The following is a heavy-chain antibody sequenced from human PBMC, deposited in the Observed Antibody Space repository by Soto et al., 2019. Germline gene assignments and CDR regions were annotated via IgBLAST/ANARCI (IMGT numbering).Heavy chain of an antibody. Sequence: EVPLLESGGGLVQPGGSLRLSCAASGFTFSSYAMNWVRQAPGKGLEWVSVISGSGDSTYYADSVKGRFTISRDNSKTTLYLQMNSLRAEATAVYYCSRRNSGWYFDLWGRGTLVTVSS. J-gene: IGHJ2*01. CDR1: GFTFSSYA. CDR2: ISGSGDST. D-gene: IGHD4-4*01. V-gene: IGHV3-23*01. CDR3: SRRNSGWYFDL.